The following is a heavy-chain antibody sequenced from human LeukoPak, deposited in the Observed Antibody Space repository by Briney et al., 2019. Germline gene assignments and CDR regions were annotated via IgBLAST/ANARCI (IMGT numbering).Heavy chain of an antibody. D-gene: IGHD6-13*01. CDR3: ARVGNSWYPVFDY. CDR2: IKQDGSEK. Sequence: GGSLRLSCAASGFTFSSYWMSWVRQAPGKGLEWVANIKQDGSEKYYVDSVKGRFTISRDNAKNSLYLQMNSLRAEDTAVYYCARVGNSWYPVFDYWGQGTLVTVSS. V-gene: IGHV3-7*01. CDR1: GFTFSSYW. J-gene: IGHJ4*02.